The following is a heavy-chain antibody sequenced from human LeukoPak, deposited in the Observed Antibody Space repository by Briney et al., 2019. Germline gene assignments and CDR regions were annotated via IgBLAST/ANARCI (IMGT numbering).Heavy chain of an antibody. CDR1: GFTFSSYA. V-gene: IGHV3-30*02. J-gene: IGHJ4*02. CDR3: ARGRGSGGN. CDR2: IRYDESDK. D-gene: IGHD3-10*01. Sequence: GGSLRLSCAASGFTFSSYAMSWVRQAPGKGLEWVAFIRYDESDKYYADSVKGRFTISRDNSKNTLYLQMNSPRAEDTAVYYCARGRGSGGNWGQGTLVTVSS.